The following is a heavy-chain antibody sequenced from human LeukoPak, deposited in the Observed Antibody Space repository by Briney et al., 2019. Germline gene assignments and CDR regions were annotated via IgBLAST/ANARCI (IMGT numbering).Heavy chain of an antibody. V-gene: IGHV4-61*01. J-gene: IGHJ4*02. CDR1: GGSISSGSYY. Sequence: SETLSLTCAVSGGSISSGSYYWGWIRQPPGKGLEWLGYTHHSGATSYNPSLKSRSTMSLDTSNNQFSLKLSSVTAADTAVYYCARSSGHSYGDFDYWGQGNLVTVSS. D-gene: IGHD5-18*01. CDR2: THHSGAT. CDR3: ARSSGHSYGDFDY.